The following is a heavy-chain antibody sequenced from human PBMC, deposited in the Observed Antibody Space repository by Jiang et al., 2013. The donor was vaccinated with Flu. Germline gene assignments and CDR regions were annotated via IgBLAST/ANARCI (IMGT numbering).Heavy chain of an antibody. Sequence: KVSCKASGYTFTSYYMHWVRQAPGQGLEWMGIINPSGGSTSYAQKFQGRVTMTRDTSTSTVYMELSSLRSEDTAVYYCARGGYCSGGSCYVFDYWGQGTLVTVSS. V-gene: IGHV1-46*01. CDR2: INPSGGST. J-gene: IGHJ4*02. D-gene: IGHD2-15*01. CDR3: ARGGYCSGGSCYVFDY. CDR1: GYTFTSYY.